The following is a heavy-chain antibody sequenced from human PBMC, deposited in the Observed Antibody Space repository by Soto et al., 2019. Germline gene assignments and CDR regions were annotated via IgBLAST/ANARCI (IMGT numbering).Heavy chain of an antibody. V-gene: IGHV4-30-4*01. CDR1: GGSISSGDSY. D-gene: IGHD3-3*01. J-gene: IGHJ3*01. CDR3: ARLTIFGVVKLDDSDV. Sequence: QVLLQESGPGLVKPSQTLSLTCNVSGGSISSGDSYWSWIRQPPGKGLEWIGYIYYSGDTYYSPSLKSRVTLSLDFSQYHVSLDLTSLTAADTAVYFCARLTIFGVVKLDDSDVWGRGTKVTVSS. CDR2: IYYSGDT.